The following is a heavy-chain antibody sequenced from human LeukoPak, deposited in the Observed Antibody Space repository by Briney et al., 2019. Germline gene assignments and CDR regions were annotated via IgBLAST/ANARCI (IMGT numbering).Heavy chain of an antibody. D-gene: IGHD3-9*01. Sequence: GGSLRLSCAASGFTFDDYGMSWVRQAPGKGLEWVSGINWNGGSTGYADSVKGRFTISRDNAKNSLYLQMNSLRAEDTALYYCARRTLNEVLRYFDWFGSMDVWGQGTTVTVSS. CDR2: INWNGGST. CDR1: GFTFDDYG. CDR3: ARRTLNEVLRYFDWFGSMDV. J-gene: IGHJ6*02. V-gene: IGHV3-20*04.